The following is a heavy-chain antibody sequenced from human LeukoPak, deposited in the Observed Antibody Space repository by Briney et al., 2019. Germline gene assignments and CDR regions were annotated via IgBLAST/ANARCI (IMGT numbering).Heavy chain of an antibody. Sequence: ASVKVSCKASGYTFTSYDINWVRQATGQGLEWMGWMNPNSGNTGYAQKFQGRVTMTRNTSISTAYMELSSLRSEDAAVFYCARGRGYYDSSGRVYAFDIWGQGTMVTVSS. D-gene: IGHD3-22*01. CDR1: GYTFTSYD. V-gene: IGHV1-8*01. CDR2: MNPNSGNT. CDR3: ARGRGYYDSSGRVYAFDI. J-gene: IGHJ3*02.